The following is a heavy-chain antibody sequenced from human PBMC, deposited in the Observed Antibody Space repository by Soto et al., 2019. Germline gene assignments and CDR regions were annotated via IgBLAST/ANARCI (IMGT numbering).Heavy chain of an antibody. CDR2: INSDGSST. Sequence: GGSLRLSCAASGFTFSSYWMHWVRQAPGKGLVWVSRINSDGSSTSYADSVKGRFTISRDNAKNTLYLQMNRLRADHTAVYYCAGTYRMVRELDPWGQGTLVTVSS. V-gene: IGHV3-74*01. J-gene: IGHJ5*02. CDR3: AGTYRMVRELDP. CDR1: GFTFSSYW. D-gene: IGHD3-10*01.